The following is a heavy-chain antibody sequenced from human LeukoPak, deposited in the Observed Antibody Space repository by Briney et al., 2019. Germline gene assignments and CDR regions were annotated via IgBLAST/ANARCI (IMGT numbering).Heavy chain of an antibody. J-gene: IGHJ4*02. CDR1: GFSFSTYS. D-gene: IGHD3-3*01. CDR2: ITSSSSSI. CDR3: ARKADAFAIFGVVIPRFDY. V-gene: IGHV3-48*01. Sequence: AGGSLRLSCAASGFSFSTYSMNWVRQAPGKGLEWVSYITSSSSSIYYADSVKGRFTISRDNAKNSLYLQMNSLRAEDTAVYYCARKADAFAIFGVVIPRFDYWGQGTLVTVSS.